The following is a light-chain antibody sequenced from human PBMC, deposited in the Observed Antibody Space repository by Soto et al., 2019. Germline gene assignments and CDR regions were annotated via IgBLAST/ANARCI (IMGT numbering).Light chain of an antibody. CDR3: GTWDDRLDGNYV. CDR2: EVS. CDR1: SRDVGGYNY. V-gene: IGLV2-14*01. J-gene: IGLJ1*01. Sequence: QSALTQPASVSGSPGQSITISCTGTSRDVGGYNYVSWHQQHPGKAPKVIITEVSNRPSGVSNRFSGSKSGTSATLVITGLQTGDEADYYCGTWDDRLDGNYVFGTGTKLTVL.